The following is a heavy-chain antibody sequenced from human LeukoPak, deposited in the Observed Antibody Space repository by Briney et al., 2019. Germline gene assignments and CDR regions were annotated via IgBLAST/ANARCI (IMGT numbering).Heavy chain of an antibody. CDR1: GGSISSYY. Sequence: SETLSLTCTVSGGSISSYYWSWIRQHPGKGLEWIGYIYYSGSTYYNPSLKSRVTISVDTSKNQFSLKLSSVTAADTAVYYCARAPTGISYYFDYWGQGTLVTVSS. CDR2: IYYSGST. V-gene: IGHV4-59*06. CDR3: ARAPTGISYYFDY. J-gene: IGHJ4*02.